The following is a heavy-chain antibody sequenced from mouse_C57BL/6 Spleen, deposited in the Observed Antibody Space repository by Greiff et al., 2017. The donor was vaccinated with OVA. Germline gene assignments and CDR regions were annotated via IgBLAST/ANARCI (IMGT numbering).Heavy chain of an antibody. CDR1: GYTFTSYG. Sequence: QVQLKESGAELARPGASVKLSCKASGYTFTSYGISWVKQRTGQGLEWIGEIYPRSGNTYYNEKFKGKATLTADKSSSTAYMELRSLTSEDSAVYFCARTHCGYAERGSYCYARDYWGQGTSVTVSS. D-gene: IGHD2-2*01. CDR2: IYPRSGNT. J-gene: IGHJ4*01. CDR3: ARTHCGYAERGSYCYARDY. V-gene: IGHV1-81*01.